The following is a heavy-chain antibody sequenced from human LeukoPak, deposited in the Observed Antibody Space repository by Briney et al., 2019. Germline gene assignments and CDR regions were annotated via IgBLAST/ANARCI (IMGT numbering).Heavy chain of an antibody. Sequence: GGSLRLSCAASGFTFSSYAMSWVRQAPGKGLEWVSAISGSGGSTYYADSVKGRFTISRDNSKNTLYLQMNSLRAEDTAVYYCAKDTLSGYVRSGALDIWGQGTMVTVSS. CDR3: AKDTLSGYVRSGALDI. J-gene: IGHJ3*02. D-gene: IGHD3-22*01. CDR1: GFTFSSYA. V-gene: IGHV3-23*01. CDR2: ISGSGGST.